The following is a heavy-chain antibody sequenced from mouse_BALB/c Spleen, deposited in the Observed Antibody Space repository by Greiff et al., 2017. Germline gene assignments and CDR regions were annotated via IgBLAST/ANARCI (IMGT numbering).Heavy chain of an antibody. D-gene: IGHD2-2*01. V-gene: IGHV3-6*02. Sequence: EVQLQQSGPGLVKPSQSLSLTCSVTGYSITSGYYWNWIRQFPGNKLEWMGYISYDGSNNYNPSLKNRISITRDTSKNQFFLKLNSVTTEDTATYYCAREGDYGYDWYFDVWGAGTTVTVSS. CDR1: GYSITSGYY. CDR2: ISYDGSN. CDR3: AREGDYGYDWYFDV. J-gene: IGHJ1*01.